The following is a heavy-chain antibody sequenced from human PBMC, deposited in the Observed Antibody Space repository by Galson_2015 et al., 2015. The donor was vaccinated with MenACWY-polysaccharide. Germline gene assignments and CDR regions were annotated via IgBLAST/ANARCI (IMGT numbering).Heavy chain of an antibody. D-gene: IGHD3-10*01. CDR3: ASQTWTGYFDY. V-gene: IGHV3-7*03. CDR2: IKQDGSEK. CDR1: GFTFSNYW. J-gene: IGHJ4*02. Sequence: SLRLSCAASGFTFSNYWMSWVRQAPGKGLEWVANIKQDGSEKYYVDSVKGRFTTSRDNAKTSLYLQMNSLRAEDTAMYYCASQTWTGYFDYWGQGILVTVSS.